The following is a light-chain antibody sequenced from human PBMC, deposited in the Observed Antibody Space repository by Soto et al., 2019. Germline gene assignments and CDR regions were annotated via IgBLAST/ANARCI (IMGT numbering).Light chain of an antibody. CDR1: SSNIGAGYD. CDR3: QSYDSSLSGVV. V-gene: IGLV1-40*01. J-gene: IGLJ2*01. Sequence: QLVLTQPPSVSGAPGQRVTISCTGSSSNIGAGYDVHWYHQLPGTAPKLLIYGNTNRPSGVPDRFSGSKSGTSASLAITGLQAEDEADYYCQSYDSSLSGVVFGGGTKLTVL. CDR2: GNT.